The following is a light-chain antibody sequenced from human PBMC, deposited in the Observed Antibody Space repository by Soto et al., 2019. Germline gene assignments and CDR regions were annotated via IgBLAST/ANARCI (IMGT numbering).Light chain of an antibody. CDR2: DVN. V-gene: IGLV2-14*03. Sequence: QSVLTQPASVSGSPGQSITISWTGTSSDIGAYNFVSWYQQHPGKAPKLMLYDVNIRPSGVSNRFSGSKSGNTASLTISGLQAEDEADYYCTSWTTSTTMIFGGGTKLTVL. CDR1: SSDIGAYNF. J-gene: IGLJ2*01. CDR3: TSWTTSTTMI.